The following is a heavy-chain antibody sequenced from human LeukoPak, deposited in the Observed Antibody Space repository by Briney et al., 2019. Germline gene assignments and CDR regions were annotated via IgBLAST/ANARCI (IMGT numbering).Heavy chain of an antibody. D-gene: IGHD5-18*01. Sequence: GGSLRLSCAASGFTFSSSWMSWVRQAPGKGLEWVAVISYDGSNKYYADSVKGRFTISRDNSKNTLYLQMNSLRAEDTAVYYCAKTGNTAMVNYYFDYWGQGTLVTVSS. V-gene: IGHV3-30*18. CDR3: AKTGNTAMVNYYFDY. J-gene: IGHJ4*02. CDR1: GFTFSSSW. CDR2: ISYDGSNK.